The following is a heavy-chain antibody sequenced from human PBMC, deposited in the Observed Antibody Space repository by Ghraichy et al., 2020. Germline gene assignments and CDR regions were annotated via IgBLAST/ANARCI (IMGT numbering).Heavy chain of an antibody. CDR3: ARGTGYVLGTARSY. CDR1: GYTFTGYY. V-gene: IGHV1-2*06. CDR2: INPNSGGT. D-gene: IGHD3-16*01. J-gene: IGHJ4*02. Sequence: ASVKVSCKASGYTFTGYYMHWVRQAPGQGLEWMGRINPNSGGTNYAQKFQGRVTMTRDTSISTAYMELSRLRSDDTAVYYCARGTGYVLGTARSYWGQGTLVTVSS.